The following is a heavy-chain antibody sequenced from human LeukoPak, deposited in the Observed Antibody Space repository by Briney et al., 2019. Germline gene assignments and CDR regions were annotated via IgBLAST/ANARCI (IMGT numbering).Heavy chain of an antibody. D-gene: IGHD5-12*01. V-gene: IGHV4-39*07. CDR1: GGSISSSSYY. CDR2: IYYSGST. J-gene: IGHJ4*02. Sequence: PSETLSLTCTVSGGSISSSSYYWGWIRQPPGKGLEWIGSIYYSGSTYYNPSLKSRVTISVDTSKNQFSLKLSSVTAADTAVYYCARVSADKWLRFSHYRTDWGQGTLVTVSS. CDR3: ARVSADKWLRFSHYRTD.